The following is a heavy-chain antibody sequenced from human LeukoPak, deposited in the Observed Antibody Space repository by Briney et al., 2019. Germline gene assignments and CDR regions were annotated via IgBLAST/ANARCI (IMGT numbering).Heavy chain of an antibody. J-gene: IGHJ6*02. CDR1: GGSISSYY. D-gene: IGHD3-3*01. Sequence: SETLPLTCTVSGGSISSYYWSWIRQPPGKGLEWIGYIYYSGSTNYNPSLKSRVTISVDTSKNQFSLKLSSVTAADTAVYYCASGMYDFWSGTAYYYGMDVWGQGTTVTVSS. CDR3: ASGMYDFWSGTAYYYGMDV. CDR2: IYYSGST. V-gene: IGHV4-59*08.